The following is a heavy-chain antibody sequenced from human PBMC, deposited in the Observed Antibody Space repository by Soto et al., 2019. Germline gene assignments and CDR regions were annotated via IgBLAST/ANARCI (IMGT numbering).Heavy chain of an antibody. D-gene: IGHD3-10*01. V-gene: IGHV1-8*01. CDR3: ARAAEGSGSYFGDH. CDR1: GYTFTNYD. CDR2: MNPNSGNT. J-gene: IGHJ4*02. Sequence: QVQLVQSGAEVKKPGTSVKVSCKASGYTFTNYDINWVRQATGQGLGWMGWMNPNSGNTGYAQKFQGRVTMTRTTSIDKFFMELSSLTCEATAIYYCARAAEGSGSYFGDHWGQGTLVTVSS.